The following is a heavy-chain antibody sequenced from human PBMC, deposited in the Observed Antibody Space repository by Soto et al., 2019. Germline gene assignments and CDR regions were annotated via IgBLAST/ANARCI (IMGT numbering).Heavy chain of an antibody. CDR3: ARGLGDNRGYYFEY. Sequence: SQTLSLTCAISGDSVSSNSGAWNWIRQSPSRGLEWLGRTYYRSTWYNNYAISVKSRITINPDTSGNQFSLQVNSVTPEDTAVYYCARGLGDNRGYYFEYWGQGTLVTVSS. CDR1: GDSVSSNSGA. CDR2: TYYRSTWYN. D-gene: IGHD3-22*01. V-gene: IGHV6-1*01. J-gene: IGHJ4*02.